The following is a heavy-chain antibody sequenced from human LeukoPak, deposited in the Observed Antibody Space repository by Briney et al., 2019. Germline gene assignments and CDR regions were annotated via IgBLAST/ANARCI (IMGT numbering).Heavy chain of an antibody. CDR1: GFTFSSYA. D-gene: IGHD5-18*01. V-gene: IGHV3-23*01. CDR2: ISGSGGST. CDR3: AKNTGQTSGYSYGYNY. J-gene: IGHJ4*02. Sequence: GGSLRLSCAASGFTFSSYAMDWVRQAPGKGLEWVSAISGSGGSTYYTDSVKGRFTISRDNSKNTLYLQMNSLRAEDTAVYYCAKNTGQTSGYSYGYNYWGQGTLVTVSS.